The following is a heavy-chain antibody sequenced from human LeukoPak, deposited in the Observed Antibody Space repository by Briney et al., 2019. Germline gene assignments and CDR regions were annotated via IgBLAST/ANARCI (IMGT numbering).Heavy chain of an antibody. CDR1: GGSISSYY. V-gene: IGHV4-34*01. J-gene: IGHJ5*02. Sequence: SETLSLTCTVSGGSISSYYWSWIRQPPGKGLEWIGEINHSGSTNYNPSLKSRVTISVDTSKNQFSLKLSSVTAADTAVYYCARESKGFDPWGQGTLVTVSS. CDR2: INHSGST. CDR3: ARESKGFDP.